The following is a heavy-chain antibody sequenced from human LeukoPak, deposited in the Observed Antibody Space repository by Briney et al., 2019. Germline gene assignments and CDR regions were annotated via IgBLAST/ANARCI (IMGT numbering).Heavy chain of an antibody. Sequence: GGSLRLSCAASGFTFGSYGVHWVRQAPGKGLEWVSYITSSSNTIYYADSVKGRFTISRDNAKNSLYLQMNSLRAEDTALYYCARARGGTDYEGFDYWGQGTLVTVSS. CDR2: ITSSSNTI. J-gene: IGHJ4*02. CDR3: ARARGGTDYEGFDY. V-gene: IGHV3-48*01. CDR1: GFTFGSYG. D-gene: IGHD1-26*01.